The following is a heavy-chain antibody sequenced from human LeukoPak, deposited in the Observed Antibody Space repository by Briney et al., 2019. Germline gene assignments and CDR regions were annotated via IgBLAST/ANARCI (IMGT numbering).Heavy chain of an antibody. V-gene: IGHV4-59*01. J-gene: IGHJ6*02. CDR2: YYSGST. Sequence: YYSGSTNYTPSLKCRVTISVDRSKNQFSLKLSSVTAADTAVYYCCSSSSSGNYYYYGMDVWGQGTTVTVSS. CDR3: CSSSSSGNYYYYGMDV. D-gene: IGHD6-6*01.